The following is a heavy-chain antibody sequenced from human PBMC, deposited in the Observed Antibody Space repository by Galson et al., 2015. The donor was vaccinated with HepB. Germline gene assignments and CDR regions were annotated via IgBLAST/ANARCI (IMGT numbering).Heavy chain of an antibody. V-gene: IGHV4-59*01. CDR1: GGSISSYY. CDR2: IYYSGST. D-gene: IGHD6-13*01. CDR3: ARTLVAAAGQGDY. J-gene: IGHJ4*02. Sequence: ETLSLTCTVSGGSISSYYWSWIRQPPGKGLEWIGYIYYSGSTNYNPSLKSRVTISVDTSKNQFSLKLSSVTAADTAVYYCARTLVAAAGQGDYWGQGTLVTVSS.